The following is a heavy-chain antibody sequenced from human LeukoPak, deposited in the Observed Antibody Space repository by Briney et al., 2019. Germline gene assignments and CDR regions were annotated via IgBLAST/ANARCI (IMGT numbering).Heavy chain of an antibody. V-gene: IGHV3-49*04. J-gene: IGHJ4*02. Sequence: PGGSLRLSCAASGFTFSSYWMSWVRQAPGKGLEWVGFIRSKAYGGTTEYAASVKGRFTISRDDSKSIAYLQMNSLKTEDTAVYYCTRERGDTVTFDYWGQGTLVTVSS. CDR2: IRSKAYGGTT. D-gene: IGHD4-17*01. CDR1: GFTFSSYW. CDR3: TRERGDTVTFDY.